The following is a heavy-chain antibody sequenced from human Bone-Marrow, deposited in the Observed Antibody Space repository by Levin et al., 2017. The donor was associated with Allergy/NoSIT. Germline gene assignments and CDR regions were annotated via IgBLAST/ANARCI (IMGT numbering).Heavy chain of an antibody. V-gene: IGHV3-74*01. J-gene: IGHJ5*02. D-gene: IGHD2-2*01. CDR2: INSDASTT. CDR1: GFIFSNYW. CDR3: TTYCSSTSCYVRGGP. Sequence: GESLKISCAASGFIFSNYWMHWVRQAPGKGLVWVSRINSDASTTSYADSVKGRFTISRDNAKNTLYLQMNSLRAEDTAVYYCTTYCSSTSCYVRGGPWGQGTLVTVSS.